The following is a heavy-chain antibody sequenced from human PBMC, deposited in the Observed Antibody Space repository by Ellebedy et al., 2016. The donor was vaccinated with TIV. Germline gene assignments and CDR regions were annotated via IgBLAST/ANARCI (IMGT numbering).Heavy chain of an antibody. Sequence: SETLSLTXAVYGGSFSGHYWTWIRQSPGKGLEWIGEINHTGGTNYNPSLKSRVTISVDTSKNQFSLKLTSVTAADTAVYYCAKSLHYSSSSFFDFWGQGTLVTVSS. V-gene: IGHV4-34*01. CDR2: INHTGGT. J-gene: IGHJ4*02. D-gene: IGHD6-6*01. CDR1: GGSFSGHY. CDR3: AKSLHYSSSSFFDF.